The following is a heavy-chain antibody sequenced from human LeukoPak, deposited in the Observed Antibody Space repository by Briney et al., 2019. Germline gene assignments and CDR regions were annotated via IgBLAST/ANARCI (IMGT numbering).Heavy chain of an antibody. Sequence: SGGSLRLSCAASGFIFSNYGMHWVRHAPGEGLERVAFILYDGSNKYYADSVKGRFTISRDNSKNTLYLQMNSLRAEDTAVYYCAKGPRNYYDSSGYYLDPWGQGTMVIVAS. V-gene: IGHV3-30*02. CDR3: AKGPRNYYDSSGYYLDP. CDR2: ILYDGSNK. CDR1: GFIFSNYG. J-gene: IGHJ3*01. D-gene: IGHD3-22*01.